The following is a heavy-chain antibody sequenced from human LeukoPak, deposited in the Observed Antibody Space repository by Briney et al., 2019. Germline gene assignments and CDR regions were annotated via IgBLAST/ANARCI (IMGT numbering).Heavy chain of an antibody. J-gene: IGHJ4*02. CDR2: ISGSGGST. D-gene: IGHD6-19*01. V-gene: IGHV3-23*01. CDR1: GFTFSNFP. CDR3: AKDARRTSGWYFFDY. Sequence: GGSLRLSCATSGFTFSNFPMSWIRQAPGKGLEWVSAISGSGGSTYYADSVKGRFTISRDNSKNTLFLQMNSLRAEDTAVYYCAKDARRTSGWYFFDYWGQGTLVTVSS.